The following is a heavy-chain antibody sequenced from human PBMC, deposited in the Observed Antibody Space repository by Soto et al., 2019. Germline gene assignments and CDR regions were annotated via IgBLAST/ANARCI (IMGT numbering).Heavy chain of an antibody. CDR2: ISGSGGST. V-gene: IGHV3-23*01. CDR3: AKDVPIVVVVAATPGWFDP. CDR1: GFTFSSYA. Sequence: LRLSCAASGFTFSSYAMSWVRQAPGKGLEWVSAISGSGGSTYYADSVKGRFTISRDNSKNTLYLQMNSLRAEDTAVYYCAKDVPIVVVVAATPGWFDPWGQGTLVTVSS. D-gene: IGHD2-15*01. J-gene: IGHJ5*02.